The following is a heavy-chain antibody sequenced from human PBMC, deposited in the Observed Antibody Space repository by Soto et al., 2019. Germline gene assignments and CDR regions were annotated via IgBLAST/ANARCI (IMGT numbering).Heavy chain of an antibody. CDR3: ARGNHRWLQLWYFDL. D-gene: IGHD5-12*01. CDR2: IIPIFGTA. Sequence: QVQLVQSGAEVKKPGSSVTVSCKASGGTFSSYTISWVRQAPGQGLEWMGGIIPIFGTANYAQKFQGRVTXPXGXSXXTAYMELSSLRSEDTAVYYCARGNHRWLQLWYFDLWGRGTLVTVSS. J-gene: IGHJ2*01. CDR1: GGTFSSYT. V-gene: IGHV1-69*05.